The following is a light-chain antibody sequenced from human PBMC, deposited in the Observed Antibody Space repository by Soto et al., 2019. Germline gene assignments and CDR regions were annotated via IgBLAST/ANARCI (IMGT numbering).Light chain of an antibody. CDR3: QTWGTGIHYV. V-gene: IGLV4-69*01. CDR1: SGHSSYA. CDR2: LNSDGSH. J-gene: IGLJ1*01. Sequence: QSVLTQSPSASASXGASVXLTCTLSSGHSSYAIAWHQQQPEKGPRYLMKLNSDGSHSKGDGIPDRFSGSSSGAERYLTISSLQSEDEADYYCQTWGTGIHYVFGTGTKVTVL.